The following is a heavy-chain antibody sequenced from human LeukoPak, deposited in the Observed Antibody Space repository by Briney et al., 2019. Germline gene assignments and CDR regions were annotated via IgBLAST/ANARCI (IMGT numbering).Heavy chain of an antibody. V-gene: IGHV4-34*01. CDR1: GGSFSGYY. J-gene: IGHJ5*02. Sequence: SETLSLTCAVYGGSFSGYYWSWLRQPPAKGLEWIGEINHSGSTNYNPSLKSRVTISVDTSKNQFSLKLSSVTAADTAVYYCARAPPSDFWSGLFWFDPWGQGTLVTVSS. D-gene: IGHD3-3*01. CDR3: ARAPPSDFWSGLFWFDP. CDR2: INHSGST.